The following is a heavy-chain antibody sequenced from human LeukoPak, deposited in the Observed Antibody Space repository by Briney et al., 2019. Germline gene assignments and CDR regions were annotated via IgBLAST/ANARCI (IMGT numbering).Heavy chain of an antibody. CDR3: AREYYYDSSGYPPLGYFQH. CDR1: GFTFSSYS. CDR2: ISSSSSYI. Sequence: GGSLRLSCAASGFTFSSYSMNWVRQAPGKGLEWVSSISSSSSYIYYADSVKGRFTISRDNAKNSLYLQMNSLRAEDTAVYYCAREYYYDSSGYPPLGYFQHWGQGTLVTVSS. D-gene: IGHD3-22*01. J-gene: IGHJ1*01. V-gene: IGHV3-21*01.